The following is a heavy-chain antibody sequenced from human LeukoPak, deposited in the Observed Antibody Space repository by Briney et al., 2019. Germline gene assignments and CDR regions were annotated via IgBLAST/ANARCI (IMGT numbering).Heavy chain of an antibody. CDR3: ARVGEYCSGGNCYSDY. D-gene: IGHD2-15*01. J-gene: IGHJ4*02. Sequence: PGGSLRLSCAGSGLTFSSYEMNWVRQAPGKGLEWVSYISSSGSTIYYADSVKGRFTISRDNAKNSLYLQMNSLRAEDTAVYYCARVGEYCSGGNCYSDYWGQGTLVTVSS. CDR2: ISSSGSTI. CDR1: GLTFSSYE. V-gene: IGHV3-48*03.